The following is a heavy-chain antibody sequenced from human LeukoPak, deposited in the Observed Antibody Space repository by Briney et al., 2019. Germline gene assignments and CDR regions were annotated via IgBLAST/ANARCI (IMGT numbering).Heavy chain of an antibody. CDR2: IYYSGSN. J-gene: IGHJ5*02. CDR3: ARGARGSPNWFDP. CDR1: GGSISSGGYY. D-gene: IGHD3-10*01. Sequence: PSETLSLTCTVSGGSISSGGYYWSWIRQHPGTGLEWIGYIYYSGSNYYNPSLKSRVTISVDTSKNQFSLKLSSVTAADTAVYYCARGARGSPNWFDPWGQGTLVTVSS. V-gene: IGHV4-31*03.